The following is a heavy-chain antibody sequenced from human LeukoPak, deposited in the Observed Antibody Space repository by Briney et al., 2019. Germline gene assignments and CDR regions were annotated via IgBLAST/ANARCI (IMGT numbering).Heavy chain of an antibody. D-gene: IGHD3-22*01. CDR2: IIPIFGTA. CDR3: ARVKDYDSSGYYSRWFDP. CDR1: GGTFSSYA. J-gene: IGHJ5*02. V-gene: IGHV1-69*01. Sequence: SVKVSCKASGGTFSSYAISWVRQAPGQGLEWMGGIIPIFGTANYAQKFQGRVTITADESTSTAYKELSSLRSEDTAVYYCARVKDYDSSGYYSRWFDPWGQGTLVTVPS.